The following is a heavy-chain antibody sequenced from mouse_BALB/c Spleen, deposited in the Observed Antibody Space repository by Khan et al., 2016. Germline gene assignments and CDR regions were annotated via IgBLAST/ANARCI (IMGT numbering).Heavy chain of an antibody. CDR2: ILTGSGKS. V-gene: IGHV1-9*01. J-gene: IGHJ4*01. CDR1: GYTFSNYW. Sequence: VQLQQSGAELMKPGASVKISCKSTGYTFSNYWNEWVKQRPGLGLEWIGDILTGSGKSNYNENLKGKATFTADTSSHTAHIPLSSLTPQDSAAYYHARAWYSMDYWGQGTSVTVSS. CDR3: ARAWYSMDY.